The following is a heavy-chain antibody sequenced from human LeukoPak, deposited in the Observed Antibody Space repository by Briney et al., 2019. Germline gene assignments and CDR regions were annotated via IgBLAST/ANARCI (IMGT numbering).Heavy chain of an antibody. CDR2: ISSSSSYI. J-gene: IGHJ4*02. CDR3: ARQYISGQWYFDY. Sequence: GGSLRLSCAASGFTFSSYSMNWVRQAPGKGLEWVSSISSSSSYIYYADSVKGRFTISRDNSKNTLYLQMNSLIPEDTAVYYCARQYISGQWYFDYWGQGTLVTVSS. CDR1: GFTFSSYS. V-gene: IGHV3-21*01. D-gene: IGHD5-18*01.